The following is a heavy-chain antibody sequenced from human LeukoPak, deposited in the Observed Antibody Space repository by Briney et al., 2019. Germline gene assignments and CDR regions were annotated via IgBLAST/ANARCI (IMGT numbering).Heavy chain of an antibody. CDR3: AKGDSDSGYFYFGVDA. CDR2: ISGSGTST. Sequence: GGSLRLSCAGTGFTFITYAMNWVRRAPGKGLEWVSAISGSGTSTYYADSVKGRFTISRDNSKNTVHLQMSNLRAEDTAVYYCAKGDSDSGYFYFGVDAWGQGTTVTVSS. V-gene: IGHV3-23*01. J-gene: IGHJ6*02. CDR1: GFTFITYA. D-gene: IGHD3-10*01.